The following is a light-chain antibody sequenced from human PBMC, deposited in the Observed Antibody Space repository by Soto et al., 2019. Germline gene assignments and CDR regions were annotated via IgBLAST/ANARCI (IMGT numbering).Light chain of an antibody. CDR1: SSDVGYYDY. Sequence: QSALTQPSSASGSPGQSVTISCTGTSSDVGYYDYVSWYQQHPGKAPKLMIYEVTKRPSGVPDRFSGSKSGNTASLTVSGLQAEDEADYYCSSYAGSNNLGVFGGGTKLTVL. J-gene: IGLJ2*01. CDR3: SSYAGSNNLGV. V-gene: IGLV2-8*01. CDR2: EVT.